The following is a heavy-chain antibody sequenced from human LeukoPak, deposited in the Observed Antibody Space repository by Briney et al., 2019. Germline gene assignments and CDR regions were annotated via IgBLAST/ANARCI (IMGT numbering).Heavy chain of an antibody. V-gene: IGHV4-30-4*08. CDR3: ARLHSSGWYLSDNYYYGMDV. CDR2: IYYSGST. D-gene: IGHD6-19*01. J-gene: IGHJ6*02. CDR1: GGSISSGDYY. Sequence: SETLSLTCTVSGGSISSGDYYWSWIRQPPGKGLEWIGYIYYSGSTYYNPSLKSRVTISVDTSKNQFSLKLSSVTAADTAVYYCARLHSSGWYLSDNYYYGMDVWGQGTTVTVSS.